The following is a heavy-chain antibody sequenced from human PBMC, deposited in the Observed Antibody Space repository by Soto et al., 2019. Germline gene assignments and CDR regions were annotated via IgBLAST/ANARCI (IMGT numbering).Heavy chain of an antibody. D-gene: IGHD6-6*01. CDR2: ISAYNGNK. V-gene: IGHV1-18*04. CDR1: GYMFTTYG. Sequence: QVQLVQSGGEVKKPGASVEVSCRTSGYMFTTYGMSWVRQAPGQGLEWIAWISAYNGNKKYAQKFEGRVTVTTDASTSTVLMQLRNLPSDDTGTYIWASTGGGIAARPLEYWGQGTRVTVSS. CDR3: ASTGGGIAARPLEY. J-gene: IGHJ4*02.